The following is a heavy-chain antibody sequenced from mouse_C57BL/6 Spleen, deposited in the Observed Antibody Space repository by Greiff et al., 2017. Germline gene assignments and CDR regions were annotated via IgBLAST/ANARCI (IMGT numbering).Heavy chain of an antibody. D-gene: IGHD1-1*01. Sequence: EVKLMESGPELVKPGASVKISCKASGYSFTGYYMNWVKQSPEKSLEWIGEINPSTGGTTYNQKFKAKATLTVDKSSSTAYMQLKSLTSEDSAVYYCARDYYAPFDVWGTGTTVTVSS. CDR3: ARDYYAPFDV. V-gene: IGHV1-42*01. J-gene: IGHJ1*03. CDR1: GYSFTGYY. CDR2: INPSTGGT.